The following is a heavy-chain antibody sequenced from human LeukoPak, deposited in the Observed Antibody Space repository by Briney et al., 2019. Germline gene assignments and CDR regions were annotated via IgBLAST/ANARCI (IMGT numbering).Heavy chain of an antibody. V-gene: IGHV3-23*01. J-gene: IGHJ3*02. CDR1: GFTFSSYA. D-gene: IGHD6-6*01. CDR3: ARGTSSIAARSYAFDI. CDR2: ISGSGGST. Sequence: GGSLRLSCAASGFTFSSYAMSWVRQAPGKGLEWVSAISGSGGSTYYADSVKGRFTISRDNSKNSLYLQMNSLRAEDTAVYYCARGTSSIAARSYAFDIWGQGTMVTVSS.